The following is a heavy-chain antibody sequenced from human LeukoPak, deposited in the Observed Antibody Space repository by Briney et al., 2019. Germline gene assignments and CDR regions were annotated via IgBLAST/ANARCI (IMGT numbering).Heavy chain of an antibody. D-gene: IGHD2-2*01. CDR2: FDPEDGET. V-gene: IGHV1-24*01. J-gene: IGHJ4*02. CDR3: ARDGSDIVVVPAVAPFDY. CDR1: GYTLTELS. Sequence: ASVKVSCKVSGYTLTELSMHWVRQAPGKGLEWMGGFDPEDGETIYAQKFQGRVTMTEDTSTDTAYMELSSLRSEDTAVYYCARDGSDIVVVPAVAPFDYWGQGTLVTVSS.